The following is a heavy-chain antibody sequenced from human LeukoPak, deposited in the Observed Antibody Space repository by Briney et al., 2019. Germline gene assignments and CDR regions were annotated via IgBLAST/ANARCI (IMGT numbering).Heavy chain of an antibody. CDR1: GFTFSSYG. J-gene: IGHJ6*02. Sequence: GGSLRLSCAASGFTFSSYGMHWVRQAPGKGLEWVAVISYDGSNKYFADSVKGRFTISRDNSKNTLYLQMDSLKTEDTAMYYCTRLSGGNSDSYYYGLDVWGQGTTVTVSS. CDR3: TRLSGGNSDSYYYGLDV. D-gene: IGHD4-23*01. V-gene: IGHV3-30*03. CDR2: ISYDGSNK.